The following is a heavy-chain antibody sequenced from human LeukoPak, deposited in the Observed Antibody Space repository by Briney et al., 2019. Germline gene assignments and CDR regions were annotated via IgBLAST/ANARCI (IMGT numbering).Heavy chain of an antibody. J-gene: IGHJ1*01. V-gene: IGHV4-30-4*08. Sequence: SETLSLTCTVSGGSISSGDYYWSWIRQPPGKGLEWIGYIYYSGSTYYNPSLKSRVTISVDTSKNQFSLKLSSVTAADTAVYYCARSQPMGPAVYKEYFQHWGQGTLVTVSS. CDR2: IYYSGST. D-gene: IGHD2-2*01. CDR3: ARSQPMGPAVYKEYFQH. CDR1: GGSISSGDYY.